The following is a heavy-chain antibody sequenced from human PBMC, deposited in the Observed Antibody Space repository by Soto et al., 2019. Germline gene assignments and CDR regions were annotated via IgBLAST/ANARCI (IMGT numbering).Heavy chain of an antibody. CDR3: AHTQTDSSGSYVDY. D-gene: IGHD3-22*01. Sequence: QITLKESGPTLVTFPQTLTLTCTFSGFSLTTSGVGVGWIRQPPGKALEWLALIYWDDDKRYSPSLRSRLTITKDTSKNQVVLTMTSMYPVDTATYYCAHTQTDSSGSYVDYWGQGTLVTVSS. CDR1: GFSLTTSGVG. V-gene: IGHV2-5*02. CDR2: IYWDDDK. J-gene: IGHJ4*02.